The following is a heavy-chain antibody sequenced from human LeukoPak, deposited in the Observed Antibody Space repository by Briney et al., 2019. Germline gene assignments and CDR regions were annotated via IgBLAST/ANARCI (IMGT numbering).Heavy chain of an antibody. V-gene: IGHV3-20*04. Sequence: GGSLRLSCAASGVIISSYAMSWVRQAPGKGLEWVSGINWNGGSTGYADSVKGRFTISRDNAKNSLYLQMNSLRAEDTALYYCTRPSGRFYYGSGSHLDSWGQGTLVTVSS. J-gene: IGHJ4*02. CDR1: GVIISSYA. CDR2: INWNGGST. CDR3: TRPSGRFYYGSGSHLDS. D-gene: IGHD3-10*01.